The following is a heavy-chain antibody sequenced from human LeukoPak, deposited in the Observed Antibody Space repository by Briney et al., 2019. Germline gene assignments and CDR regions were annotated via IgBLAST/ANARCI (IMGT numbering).Heavy chain of an antibody. CDR3: SKEYCSSTSCYTDY. J-gene: IGHJ4*02. D-gene: IGHD2-2*02. CDR2: IYYSGST. V-gene: IGHV4-39*07. CDR1: GGSISSSSYY. Sequence: SETLSLTCTVSGGSISSSSYYWGWIRQPPGKGLEWIGSIYYSGSTYYNPSLKSRVTISVDTSKNQFSLKLSSVTAADTAVYYCSKEYCSSTSCYTDYWGQGTLVNVSS.